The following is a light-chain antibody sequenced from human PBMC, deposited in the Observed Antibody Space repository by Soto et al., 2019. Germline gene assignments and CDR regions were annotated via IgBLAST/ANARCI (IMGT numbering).Light chain of an antibody. CDR1: HSVSGTS. CDR2: GAS. V-gene: IGKV3-20*01. Sequence: EIVLTQSPGTVSLSPGERATLSCRASHSVSGTSLAWYQQRPGQAPSLLIYGASSRATGIPDRFSGSGSGTDFTLGISRLEPEDFAVYYCRQYGSSPITFGQGTRLEIK. CDR3: RQYGSSPIT. J-gene: IGKJ5*01.